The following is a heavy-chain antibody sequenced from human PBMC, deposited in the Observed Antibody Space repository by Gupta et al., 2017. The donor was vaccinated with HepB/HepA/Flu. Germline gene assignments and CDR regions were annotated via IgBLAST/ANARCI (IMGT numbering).Heavy chain of an antibody. CDR2: IFLNHAD. CDR1: GFSLTDATMG. D-gene: IGHD5-18*01. J-gene: IGHJ4*02. Sequence: QVTLKESGPVLVKPTETLTLTCAVSGFSLTDATMGVAWIRQPPGKALEWLAHIFLNHADHHSTSLRSRLTISKDTSKSQVVLSMTNVDPVDTATYYCARIRGYSTIYNFDQWGQGTLVTVSS. CDR3: ARIRGYSTIYNFDQ. V-gene: IGHV2-26*02.